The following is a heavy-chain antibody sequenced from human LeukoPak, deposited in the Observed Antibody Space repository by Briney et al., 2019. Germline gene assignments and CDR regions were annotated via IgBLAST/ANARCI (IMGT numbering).Heavy chain of an antibody. CDR2: ISYDGSNK. V-gene: IGHV3-30*18. CDR3: AKGFSSEHCSGGSCYRDYFDY. Sequence: PGRSLRLSCAASGFPFSNYGMHWVRQAPGRGLEWVAVISYDGSNKYYADSVKGRFTISRDNSKNTLYLQMNSLRAEDTAVYYCAKGFSSEHCSGGSCYRDYFDYWGQGTLVTVSS. D-gene: IGHD2-15*01. CDR1: GFPFSNYG. J-gene: IGHJ4*02.